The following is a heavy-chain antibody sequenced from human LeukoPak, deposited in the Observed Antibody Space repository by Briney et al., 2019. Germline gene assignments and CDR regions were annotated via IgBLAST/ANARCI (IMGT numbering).Heavy chain of an antibody. CDR2: ISSSGGTV. CDR1: GFTFSDYY. Sequence: SLRLSCEASGFTFSDYYISWIRQAPGKGLEWMSYISSSGGTVYYADTVKGRFTISRDNAKNSLYLQMNSLRAEDTAVYYCAREGGPSFGVVIPDPLDAFDIWGQGKMVTVSS. V-gene: IGHV3-11*04. J-gene: IGHJ3*02. CDR3: AREGGPSFGVVIPDPLDAFDI. D-gene: IGHD3-3*01.